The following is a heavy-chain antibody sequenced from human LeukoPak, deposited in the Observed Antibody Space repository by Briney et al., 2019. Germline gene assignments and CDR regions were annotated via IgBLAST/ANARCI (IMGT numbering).Heavy chain of an antibody. J-gene: IGHJ6*02. Sequence: ASVKVSCKASGYTFTGYYMHWVRQAPGQGLEWMGWISAYNGNTNYAQKLQGRVTMTTDTSTSTAYMGLRSLRSDDTAVYYCARDEMTTVTTNYYYYGMDVWGQGTTVTVSS. CDR2: ISAYNGNT. V-gene: IGHV1-18*04. CDR3: ARDEMTTVTTNYYYYGMDV. D-gene: IGHD4-17*01. CDR1: GYTFTGYY.